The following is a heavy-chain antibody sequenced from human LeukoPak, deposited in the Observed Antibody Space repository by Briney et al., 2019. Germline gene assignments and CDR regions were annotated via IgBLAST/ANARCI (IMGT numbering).Heavy chain of an antibody. CDR3: ARPPCLAGYGDAFDI. D-gene: IGHD6-19*01. CDR2: IYPGDSDT. Sequence: GESLKISCKGFGYSFPCYWIAWGRQIARQGVGWMGIIYPGDSDTRYSPSFQGQVTISADKSISTAYLQWSSLKAADTAMYYCARPPCLAGYGDAFDIWGQGTMVTVSS. V-gene: IGHV5-51*01. CDR1: GYSFPCYW. J-gene: IGHJ3*02.